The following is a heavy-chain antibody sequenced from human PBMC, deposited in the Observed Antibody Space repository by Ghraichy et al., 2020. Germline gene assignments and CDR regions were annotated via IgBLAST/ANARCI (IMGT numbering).Heavy chain of an antibody. CDR2: IYSDDVT. V-gene: IGHV3-66*01. Sequence: GGSLRLSCAVSGFTVSSNHMSWVRQAPGKGLEWVSIIYSDDVTYYSDSVKGRFTISRDSSKNMLYLQMNSLRAEDTAVYYCARDRATFFDYWGQGTLVTVSS. CDR3: ARDRATFFDY. J-gene: IGHJ4*02. CDR1: GFTVSSNH. D-gene: IGHD3-10*01.